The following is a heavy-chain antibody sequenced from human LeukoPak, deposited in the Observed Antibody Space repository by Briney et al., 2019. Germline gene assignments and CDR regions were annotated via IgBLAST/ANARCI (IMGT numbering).Heavy chain of an antibody. V-gene: IGHV5-51*01. Sequence: GESLKISCKISGYRLTNNWIGWVRQVPGKGLEWMGLIYPGDSDTRYSPSFQGQVTFSVDASISTAYLQLSGRRASDTAIYYCVRFGLTSSLDYWGQGTLVTVSS. CDR1: GYRLTNNW. D-gene: IGHD6-13*01. CDR2: IYPGDSDT. CDR3: VRFGLTSSLDY. J-gene: IGHJ4*02.